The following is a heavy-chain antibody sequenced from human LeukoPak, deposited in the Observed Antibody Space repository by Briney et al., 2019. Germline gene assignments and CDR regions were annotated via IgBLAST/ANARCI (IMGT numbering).Heavy chain of an antibody. D-gene: IGHD3-22*01. CDR3: AKAGVYYYDSSGYYPFDY. V-gene: IGHV3-11*06. CDR1: GFTFSDSY. J-gene: IGHJ4*02. CDR2: ISGSGHDI. Sequence: GGSLRLSCAASGFTFSDSYMTWVRQAPGKGVEWVAYISGSGHDINYSDSVKGRFTISRDNSKNTLYLQMNSLRAEDTAVYYCAKAGVYYYDSSGYYPFDYWGQGTLVTVSS.